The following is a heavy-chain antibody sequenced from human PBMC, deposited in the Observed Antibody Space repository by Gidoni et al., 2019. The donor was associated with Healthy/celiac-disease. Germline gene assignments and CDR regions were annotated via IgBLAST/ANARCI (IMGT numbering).Heavy chain of an antibody. Sequence: EVQLVESGGGLGKPGGCRRLSCAASGFTFSNAWMSWVRQAPGKGLEWVGRIKSKTDGGTTDYAAPVKGRFTISRDDSKNTRYLQMNSLKTEDTAVYYCTTDWADIVVVVAAYDAFDIWGQGTMVTVSS. J-gene: IGHJ3*02. CDR3: TTDWADIVVVVAAYDAFDI. CDR2: IKSKTDGGTT. D-gene: IGHD2-15*01. CDR1: GFTFSNAW. V-gene: IGHV3-15*01.